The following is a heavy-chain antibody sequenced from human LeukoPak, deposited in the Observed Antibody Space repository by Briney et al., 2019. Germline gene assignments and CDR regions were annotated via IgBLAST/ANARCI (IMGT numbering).Heavy chain of an antibody. D-gene: IGHD5-12*01. Sequence: GGSLRLSCAASGFTFSSYAMSWVRQAPGKGLDGVSAISGSGGSTYYADSVKGRFTISRDNSKNTLYLQMNSLRAEDTAVYYCAKDVRREMATIFDYWGQGTLVTVSS. CDR1: GFTFSSYA. CDR2: ISGSGGST. V-gene: IGHV3-23*01. J-gene: IGHJ4*02. CDR3: AKDVRREMATIFDY.